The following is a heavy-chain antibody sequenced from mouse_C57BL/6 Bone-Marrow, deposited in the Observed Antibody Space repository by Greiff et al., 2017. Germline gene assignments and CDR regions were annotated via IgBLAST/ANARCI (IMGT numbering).Heavy chain of an antibody. CDR3: AREAVDDTSGDWYFDV. D-gene: IGHD1-1*01. V-gene: IGHV1-85*01. Sequence: VQLQQSGPELVKPGASVTLSCKASGYTFTSYDINWVKQRPGPGLEWIGWIYPRDGSTKYNEKFKGKATLTVAPSSSTASMELHSLTSEDSAVYCFAREAVDDTSGDWYFDVWGTGTTVTVSS. J-gene: IGHJ1*03. CDR1: GYTFTSYD. CDR2: IYPRDGST.